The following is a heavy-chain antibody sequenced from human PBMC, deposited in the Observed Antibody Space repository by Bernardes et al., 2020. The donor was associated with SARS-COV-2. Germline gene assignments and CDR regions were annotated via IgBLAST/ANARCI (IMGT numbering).Heavy chain of an antibody. CDR2: ISWNSGSI. CDR1: GFTLDDYA. V-gene: IGHV3-9*01. CDR3: AKDVGCAYCGGDPPYYNYGLDV. J-gene: IGHJ6*02. Sequence: GGSLRLSCAASGFTLDDYAMHWVRQAPGKGLEWVSGISWNSGSIGYADSVKGRFTISRDNSKNTLYLEMNSLRAEDTAIYYCAKDVGCAYCGGDPPYYNYGLDVWGQGTTVTVSS. D-gene: IGHD2-21*02.